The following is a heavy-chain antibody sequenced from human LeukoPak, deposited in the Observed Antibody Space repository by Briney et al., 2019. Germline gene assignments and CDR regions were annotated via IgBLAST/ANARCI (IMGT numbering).Heavy chain of an antibody. V-gene: IGHV3-13*01. CDR1: EFTFSNYD. D-gene: IGHD6-13*01. J-gene: IGHJ4*02. Sequence: PGGSLRLSCAASEFTFSNYDMHWVRHAPGKGLEWVSTIDTAGNTWYPDSVKGRFTISRENAKNSLTLQTNSLRVGDPAVYYCARAKMPGIQTAGRVNYFEFWGQGTLVTVSS. CDR3: ARAKMPGIQTAGRVNYFEF. CDR2: IDTAGNT.